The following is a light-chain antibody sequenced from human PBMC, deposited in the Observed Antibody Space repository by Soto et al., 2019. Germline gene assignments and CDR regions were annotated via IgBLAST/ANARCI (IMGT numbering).Light chain of an antibody. CDR2: KAS. J-gene: IGKJ1*01. CDR1: QSISSW. Sequence: DIQMTQSPSTLSASVGDRVTITCRASQSISSWLAWYQQKPGKAPKVLIYKASSLKSGVPSRYSGSGSATEFTFTNSSLQADDFATYYCQQYDSYWTLGQGTKVEIK. V-gene: IGKV1-5*03. CDR3: QQYDSYWT.